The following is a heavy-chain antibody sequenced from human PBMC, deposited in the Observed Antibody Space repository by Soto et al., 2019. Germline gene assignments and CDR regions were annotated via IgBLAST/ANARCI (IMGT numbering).Heavy chain of an antibody. V-gene: IGHV3-48*03. CDR2: ISSSGSTI. CDR1: GFTFSSYE. D-gene: IGHD1-26*01. J-gene: IGHJ6*02. Sequence: EVQLVESGGGLVQPGGSLRLSCAASGFTFSSYEMNWVRQAPGKGLEWVSYISSSGSTIYYADSVKGRFTISRDNAKNSLYLQMNSLRAEDTAAYYCARGPLDSGIVWYYYGMDVWGQGTTVTVSS. CDR3: ARGPLDSGIVWYYYGMDV.